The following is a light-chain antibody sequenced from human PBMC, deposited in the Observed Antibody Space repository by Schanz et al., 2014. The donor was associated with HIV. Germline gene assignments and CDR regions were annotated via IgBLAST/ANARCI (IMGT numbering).Light chain of an antibody. CDR2: RNN. CDR1: GSNY. CDR3: QCYDNRLRVVV. Sequence: VLTQPPSVSGTPGQGVTISCSAGSNYVYWYQQLPGAAPKLLIFRNNERPFGVPDRFSGSKSGTSASLAITGLQAEDEAYYYCQCYDNRLRVVVFGGGTKLTV. V-gene: IGLV1-47*01. J-gene: IGLJ2*01.